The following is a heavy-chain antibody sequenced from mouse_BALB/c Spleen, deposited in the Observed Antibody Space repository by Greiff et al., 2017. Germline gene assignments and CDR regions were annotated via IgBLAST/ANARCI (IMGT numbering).Heavy chain of an antibody. Sequence: EVKLVESGGGLVQPGGSRKLSCAASGFTFSSFGMHWVRQAPEKGLEWVAYISSGSSTIYYADTVKGRFTISRDNPKNTLFLQMTSLRSEDTAMYYCAPLYGHAFAYWGQGTLVTVSA. CDR2: ISSGSSTI. CDR1: GFTFSSFG. CDR3: APLYGHAFAY. V-gene: IGHV5-17*02. J-gene: IGHJ3*01. D-gene: IGHD1-2*01.